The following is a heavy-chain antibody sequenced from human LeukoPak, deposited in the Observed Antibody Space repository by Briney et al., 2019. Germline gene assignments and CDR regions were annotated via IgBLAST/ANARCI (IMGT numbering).Heavy chain of an antibody. V-gene: IGHV3-21*01. CDR1: GFTFSSYS. J-gene: IGHJ3*02. D-gene: IGHD1-26*01. Sequence: GGSLRLSCAASGFTFSSYSMNWVRQAPGKGLEWVSSISSSSSYIYYADSVKGRFTISRDNAKNSLYLQMNSLRAEDTAVHYCASGVGAVDAFDIWGQGTMVTVSS. CDR3: ASGVGAVDAFDI. CDR2: ISSSSSYI.